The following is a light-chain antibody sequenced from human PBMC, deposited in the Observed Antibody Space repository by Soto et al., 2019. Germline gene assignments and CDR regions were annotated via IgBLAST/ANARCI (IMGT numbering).Light chain of an antibody. CDR1: RSISSW. CDR2: DAT. Sequence: DIQMTQSPSTLSASVGDRATITCRASRSISSWLAWYQQKPGSAPKLLIYDATILESGVPSRFSGTESGTECPLTVSSLQPDDFATYYCQQYDSYPYTFGQGTKLEMK. V-gene: IGKV1-5*01. CDR3: QQYDSYPYT. J-gene: IGKJ2*01.